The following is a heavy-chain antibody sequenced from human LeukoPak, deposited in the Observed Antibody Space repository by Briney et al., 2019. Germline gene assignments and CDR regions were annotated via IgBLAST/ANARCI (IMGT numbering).Heavy chain of an antibody. CDR2: ISSSSSTI. J-gene: IGHJ4*02. CDR3: AKLPYDFWSGYSLFDY. D-gene: IGHD3-3*01. Sequence: PGGSLRLSCAASGFTFSSYSMNWVRQAPGKGLEWVSYISSSSSTIYYADSVKGRFTISRDNSKNTLYLQMNSLRAEDTAVYYCAKLPYDFWSGYSLFDYWGQGTLVTVSS. V-gene: IGHV3-48*01. CDR1: GFTFSSYS.